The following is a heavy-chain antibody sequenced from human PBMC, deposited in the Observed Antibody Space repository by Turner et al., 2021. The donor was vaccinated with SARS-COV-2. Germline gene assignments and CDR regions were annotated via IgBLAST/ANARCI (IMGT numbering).Heavy chain of an antibody. CDR3: ARDSGDFDY. CDR2: ISYDGSNK. V-gene: IGHV3-30-3*01. Sequence: QVQLVESGGGVVQPGRSLRLSCAASGFTLSSYVMHWVRQAPGKGLGWVAVISYDGSNKYYADSVKGRFTISRDNSKNTLYLQMNSLRAEDTAVYYCARDSGDFDYWGQGTLVTVSS. J-gene: IGHJ4*02. D-gene: IGHD3-10*01. CDR1: GFTLSSYV.